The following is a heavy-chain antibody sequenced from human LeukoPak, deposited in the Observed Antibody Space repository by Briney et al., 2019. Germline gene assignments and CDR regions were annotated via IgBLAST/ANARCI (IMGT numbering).Heavy chain of an antibody. CDR2: INHRGIT. D-gene: IGHD3-22*01. V-gene: IGHV4-34*01. CDR3: ARVSSGVVVITDYYYYYMDV. Sequence: SETLSLTCAVYGGSFSGYYWNWIRQPPGKGLEWIGEINHRGITNYNPSLKSRVTISVDTSKNQFSLKLTSVTAADTAVYYCARVSSGVVVITDYYYYYMDVWGKGTTVTVSS. CDR1: GGSFSGYY. J-gene: IGHJ6*03.